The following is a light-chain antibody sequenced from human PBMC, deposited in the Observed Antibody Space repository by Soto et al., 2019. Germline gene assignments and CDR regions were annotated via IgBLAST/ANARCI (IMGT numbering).Light chain of an antibody. CDR1: SSDVGSYDL. Sequence: QSALTQPASVSGSPGQSIAISCTGTSSDVGSYDLVSWYQQHPGKAPKLMIYEVTKRPSGVSSRFSGSKSGNTASLTISGLQAEDDADYCCCSSAGGGTYVFGTGTKLTVL. CDR3: CSSAGGGTYV. J-gene: IGLJ1*01. V-gene: IGLV2-23*02. CDR2: EVT.